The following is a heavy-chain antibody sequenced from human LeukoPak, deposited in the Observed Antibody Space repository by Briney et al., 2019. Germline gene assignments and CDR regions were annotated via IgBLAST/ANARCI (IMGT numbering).Heavy chain of an antibody. CDR2: IFQGGGEI. V-gene: IGHV3-23*01. Sequence: GGSLRLSCTASGFTFSNFAMIWVRQPPGKGLEWVSSIFQGGGEIHYADSVRGRFTISRDNSKSTLFLQMNSLRAEDTAIYYCATYRQVLLPFESWGQGTLVTVSS. CDR3: ATYRQVLLPFES. J-gene: IGHJ4*02. D-gene: IGHD5-18*01. CDR1: GFTFSNFA.